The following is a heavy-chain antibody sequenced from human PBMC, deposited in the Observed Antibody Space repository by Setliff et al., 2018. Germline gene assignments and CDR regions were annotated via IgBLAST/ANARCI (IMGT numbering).Heavy chain of an antibody. D-gene: IGHD2-2*01. CDR3: AKAIAPIVVVPAAMLEAY. CDR1: GFTFSSYA. J-gene: IGHJ4*02. CDR2: ISGSGGST. V-gene: IGHV3-23*01. Sequence: PGGSLRLSCAASGFTFSSYAMSWVRQAPGKGLEGVSAISGSGGSTYYADSVKGRFTISRDNSKNTLYLQMNSLRAEDTAVYYCAKAIAPIVVVPAAMLEAYWGQGTLVTVSS.